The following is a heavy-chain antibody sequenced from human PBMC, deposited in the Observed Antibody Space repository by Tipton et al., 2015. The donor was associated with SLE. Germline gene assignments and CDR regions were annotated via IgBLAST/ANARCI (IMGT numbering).Heavy chain of an antibody. V-gene: IGHV3-30*04. Sequence: SLRLSCAASGFTFSTYAMHWVRQAPGKGLEWVAVISSDGSHKYYADSVKGRFTISRDNSKNTLYLQMNSLRAGDTAVYYCASALTFGFDYWGQGTLVTVSS. CDR2: ISSDGSHK. J-gene: IGHJ4*02. D-gene: IGHD3-16*01. CDR3: ASALTFGFDY. CDR1: GFTFSTYA.